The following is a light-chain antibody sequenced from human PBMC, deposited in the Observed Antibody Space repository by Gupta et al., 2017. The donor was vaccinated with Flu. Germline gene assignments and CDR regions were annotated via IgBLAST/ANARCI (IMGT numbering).Light chain of an antibody. Sequence: CQSAAWGDIATMTSRRSQDSNDDRYLYQQRPGKAPTPLVLVASGLKTGVPATVSFSGSGTEFTLTIRILRTEDFADEDCLLFDGMLARYTFGRGTKLEIK. V-gene: IGKV1-17*01. CDR1: QDSNDD. J-gene: IGKJ4*02. CDR3: LLFDGMLARYT. CDR2: VAS.